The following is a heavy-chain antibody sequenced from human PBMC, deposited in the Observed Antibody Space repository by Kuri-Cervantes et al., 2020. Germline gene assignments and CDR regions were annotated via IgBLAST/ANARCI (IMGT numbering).Heavy chain of an antibody. V-gene: IGHV3-43D*03. D-gene: IGHD3-22*01. Sequence: GESLKISCAASGFTFSSYAMHWVRQAPGKGLEWVSLISWDGGSTYYADSVKGRFTISRDNSENSLYLQMNSLRAEDTALYYCAKDIDSSGMVLDYWGQGTLVTVSS. CDR1: GFTFSSYA. CDR2: ISWDGGST. CDR3: AKDIDSSGMVLDY. J-gene: IGHJ4*02.